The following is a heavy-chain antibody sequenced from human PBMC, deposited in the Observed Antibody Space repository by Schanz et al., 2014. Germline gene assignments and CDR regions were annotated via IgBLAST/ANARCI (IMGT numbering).Heavy chain of an antibody. CDR1: KFTFSNYA. V-gene: IGHV3-23*01. D-gene: IGHD5-12*01. CDR3: ARDGGRDGYNLAFDV. CDR2: ISGSGGST. J-gene: IGHJ3*01. Sequence: EVQLLESGGGLVQPGGSLRLSCAASKFTFSNYAMSWVRQAPGKGLEWVSAISGSGGSTYYADSVKGRFIISRDSSKNTLFLQMNSLRAEDTAVYFCARDGGRDGYNLAFDVWGQGTLVTVSS.